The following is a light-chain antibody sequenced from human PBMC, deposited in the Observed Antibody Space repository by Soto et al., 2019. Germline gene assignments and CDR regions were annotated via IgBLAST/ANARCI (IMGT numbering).Light chain of an antibody. J-gene: IGKJ1*01. CDR3: QQYGSSPWT. V-gene: IGKV3-20*01. CDR1: QSVSSSY. Sequence: EIVLTQSPGTLSLSPGERATLSCRASQSVSSSYLAWYRQKPGQAPRLLIYAASSRATGIPDRFIGSGSGTAFTLTISRVEPEDFAVYHWQQYGSSPWTFGQGTKVDIK. CDR2: AAS.